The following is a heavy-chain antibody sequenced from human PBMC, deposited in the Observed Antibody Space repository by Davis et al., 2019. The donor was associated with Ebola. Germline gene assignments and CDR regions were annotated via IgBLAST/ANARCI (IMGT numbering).Heavy chain of an antibody. CDR3: ARAGSPPY. V-gene: IGHV3-48*02. Sequence: GESLKISCAASGFTFRSYNMNWVRQAPGKRLEWVSYISTTSGTVYYADSVKGRFTISRDNARNSLYLQINSLRDEDTAVYYCARAGSPPYWGQGTLVTVSS. D-gene: IGHD3-10*01. CDR2: ISTTSGTV. CDR1: GFTFRSYN. J-gene: IGHJ4*02.